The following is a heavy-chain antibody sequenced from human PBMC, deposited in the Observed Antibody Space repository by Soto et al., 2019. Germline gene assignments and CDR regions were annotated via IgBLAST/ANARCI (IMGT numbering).Heavy chain of an antibody. J-gene: IGHJ4*02. CDR3: ARSGSGSGWL. D-gene: IGHD6-19*01. CDR2: IYYSGST. V-gene: IGHV4-61*01. CDR1: GGSVSSGRYY. Sequence: SETLSLTCTVSGGSVSSGRYYFSWIRQPPGKGLEWIGYIYYSGSTKYNPSLKSRVTISVDTSKNQFSLNLSSMTAADTAVYYCARSGSGSGWLGGQGTLVTVSS.